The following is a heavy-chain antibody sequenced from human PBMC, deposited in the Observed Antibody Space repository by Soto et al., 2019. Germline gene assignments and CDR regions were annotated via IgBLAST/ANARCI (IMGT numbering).Heavy chain of an antibody. V-gene: IGHV3-9*01. Sequence: EVQLVESGGGLVQPARSLRLSCAASGFTFDDYAMHWVRQAPGKGLEWVSGISLNSGSIGYAGSVKGRFTISKENANNSLYLQMNSLIAEDTALYYCAKDKGGYDEAFYYWGQGTLVTVSS. D-gene: IGHD5-12*01. CDR2: ISLNSGSI. J-gene: IGHJ4*02. CDR3: AKDKGGYDEAFYY. CDR1: GFTFDDYA.